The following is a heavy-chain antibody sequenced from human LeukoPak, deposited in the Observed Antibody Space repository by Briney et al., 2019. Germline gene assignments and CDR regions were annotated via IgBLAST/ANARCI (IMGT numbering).Heavy chain of an antibody. CDR1: GFTFSSYE. Sequence: GGSLRLSCAASGFTFSSYEMNWVRQAPGKGLEWVSYISSSGSTIYYADSVKGRFTISKDNAKNSLYLQMNSLRAEDTAVYYCATVPYYYDSSGHYAFDIWGQGTMVTVSS. D-gene: IGHD3-22*01. V-gene: IGHV3-48*03. CDR2: ISSSGSTI. CDR3: ATVPYYYDSSGHYAFDI. J-gene: IGHJ3*02.